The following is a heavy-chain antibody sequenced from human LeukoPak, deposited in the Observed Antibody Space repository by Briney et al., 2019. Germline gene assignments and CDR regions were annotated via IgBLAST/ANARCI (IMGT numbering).Heavy chain of an antibody. J-gene: IGHJ4*02. Sequence: SETLSLICTVSGGSISNYYWSWIRQPPGKGLEWIGYIYYSGSTNYNPSLKSRMTISVDTSKNQFSLKLSSVTAADTAVYYCATGYYDSSAATDYWGQGTLATVSS. D-gene: IGHD3-22*01. CDR3: ATGYYDSSAATDY. CDR1: GGSISNYY. CDR2: IYYSGST. V-gene: IGHV4-59*01.